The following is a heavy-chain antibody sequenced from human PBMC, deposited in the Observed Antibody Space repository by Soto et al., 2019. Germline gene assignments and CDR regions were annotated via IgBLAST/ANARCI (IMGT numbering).Heavy chain of an antibody. CDR3: ARVTMQLWERPDY. Sequence: PSETLSLTCTVSGGSISSGDYYWSWIRQPPGKGLEWIGYIYYSGSTYYNPSLKSRVTISVDTSKNQFSLKLSSVTAADTAVYYCARVTMQLWERPDYWGQGTLVTVSS. J-gene: IGHJ4*02. D-gene: IGHD5-18*01. V-gene: IGHV4-30-4*01. CDR2: IYYSGST. CDR1: GGSISSGDYY.